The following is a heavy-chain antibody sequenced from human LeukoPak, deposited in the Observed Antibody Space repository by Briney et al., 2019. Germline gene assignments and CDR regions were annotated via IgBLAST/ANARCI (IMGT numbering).Heavy chain of an antibody. D-gene: IGHD3-22*01. V-gene: IGHV1-46*01. J-gene: IGHJ4*02. CDR2: INPIGGST. Sequence: ASVKVSCKASGYTFTNYYMNWVRQAPGRGLEWMGIINPIGGSTSYAQKFQGRVTMTRDMSTSTVYMELSSLKSKDTAVYYCARRSGYTIFDYWGQGTLVTVSS. CDR1: GYTFTNYY. CDR3: ARRSGYTIFDY.